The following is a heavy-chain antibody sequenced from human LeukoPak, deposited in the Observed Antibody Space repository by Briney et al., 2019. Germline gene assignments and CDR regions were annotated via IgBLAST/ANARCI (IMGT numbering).Heavy chain of an antibody. D-gene: IGHD4-17*01. CDR1: GGSFSGYY. Sequence: SETLSLTCAVYGGSFSGYYWSWIRQPPGKGLEWIGEINHSGSTNYNPSLKSRVTISVDTSKNQFSLKLSSVTAADTAVYYCAREDYDAADAFDIWGQGTMVTVSS. CDR2: INHSGST. CDR3: AREDYDAADAFDI. J-gene: IGHJ3*02. V-gene: IGHV4-34*01.